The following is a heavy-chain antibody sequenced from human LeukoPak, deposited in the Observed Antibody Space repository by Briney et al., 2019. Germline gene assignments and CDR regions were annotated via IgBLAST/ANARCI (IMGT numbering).Heavy chain of an antibody. V-gene: IGHV4-39*01. CDR3: ASQLSGSYAFYYYGMDV. CDR1: GGSISSSSYY. J-gene: IGHJ6*02. D-gene: IGHD1-26*01. Sequence: SETLSLTCTVSGGSISSSSYYWGWIRQPRGKGLEWIGSIYYSGSTYYDPSLKSGVTISVDTSKNQFSLKLSSVPAADTAVYYCASQLSGSYAFYYYGMDVWGQGTTVTVSS. CDR2: IYYSGST.